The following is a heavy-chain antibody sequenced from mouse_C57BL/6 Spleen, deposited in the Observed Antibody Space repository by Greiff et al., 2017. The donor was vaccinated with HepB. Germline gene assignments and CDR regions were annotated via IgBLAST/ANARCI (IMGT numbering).Heavy chain of an antibody. Sequence: QVQLQQPGAELVRPGTSVKLSCKASGYTFTSYWMHWVKQRPGQGLEWIGVIDPSDSYTNYNQKFKGKATLTVDTSSSTAYMQLSSLTSEDSAVYYCARRGYYGSKADFDYWGQGTTLTVSS. D-gene: IGHD1-1*01. J-gene: IGHJ2*01. V-gene: IGHV1-59*01. CDR3: ARRGYYGSKADFDY. CDR2: IDPSDSYT. CDR1: GYTFTSYW.